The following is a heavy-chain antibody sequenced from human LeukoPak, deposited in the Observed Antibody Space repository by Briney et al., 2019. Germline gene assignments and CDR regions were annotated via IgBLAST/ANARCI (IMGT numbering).Heavy chain of an antibody. CDR1: GYTFTGYY. D-gene: IGHD2-21*01. V-gene: IGHV1-2*02. J-gene: IGHJ5*02. Sequence: EASVKVSCKASGYTFTGYYMHWVRQAPGQGLEWMGWINPNSGGTNYAQKFQGRVTMTRDTSISTAYMELSRLRSDDTAVYYCVRHIPSSGFDPWGQGTLVTVSS. CDR3: VRHIPSSGFDP. CDR2: INPNSGGT.